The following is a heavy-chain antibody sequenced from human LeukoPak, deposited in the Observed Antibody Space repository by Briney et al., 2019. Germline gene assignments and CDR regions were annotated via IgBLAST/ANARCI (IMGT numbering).Heavy chain of an antibody. CDR2: INHSGST. CDR1: GGSISSYY. J-gene: IGHJ4*02. CDR3: ARGVGGWLRFFDY. V-gene: IGHV4-34*01. Sequence: SETLSLTCTVSGGSISSYYWSWIRQPPGKGLEWIGEINHSGSTNYNPSLKSRVTISVDTSKNQFSLKLSSVTAADTAVYYCARGVGGWLRFFDYWGQGTLVTVSS. D-gene: IGHD5-12*01.